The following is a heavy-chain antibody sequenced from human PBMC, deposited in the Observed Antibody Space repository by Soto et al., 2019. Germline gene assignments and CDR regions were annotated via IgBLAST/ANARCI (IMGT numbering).Heavy chain of an antibody. CDR1: GGSVISGSYY. V-gene: IGHV4-61*01. D-gene: IGHD6-19*01. J-gene: IGHJ6*02. CDR2: IYYSGST. CDR3: ASTRRGSGWYYYYYGMDV. Sequence: PSETLSLTCTVSGGSVISGSYYWSWIRQPPGKGLEWIGYIYYSGSTNYNPSLKSRVTISVDTSKNQFSLKLSSVTAADTAVYYCASTRRGSGWYYYYYGMDVWGQGTTVTAP.